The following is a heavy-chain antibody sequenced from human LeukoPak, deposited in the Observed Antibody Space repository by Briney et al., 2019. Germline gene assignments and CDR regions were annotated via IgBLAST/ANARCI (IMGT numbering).Heavy chain of an antibody. Sequence: LRLSCAASGFTFSSYAMSWVRQAPGKGLEWIGEIDNNGITNYNPSLKSRVTMSVDTTRKRFSLRLTSESAADTGVYYCARGGGGAKAFYFDYWGQGSLVTVSS. J-gene: IGHJ4*02. CDR2: IDNNGIT. CDR3: ARGGGGAKAFYFDY. V-gene: IGHV4-34*01. D-gene: IGHD1-26*01. CDR1: GFTFSSYA.